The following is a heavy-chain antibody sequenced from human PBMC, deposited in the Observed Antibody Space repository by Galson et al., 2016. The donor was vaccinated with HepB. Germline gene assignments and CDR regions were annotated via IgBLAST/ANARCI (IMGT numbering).Heavy chain of an antibody. CDR3: ARQRHTSASKFFDY. CDR2: INHLGHT. J-gene: IGHJ4*02. V-gene: IGHV4-34*01. CDR1: GGSFSADY. D-gene: IGHD2-15*01. Sequence: ETLSLTCAVYGGSFSADYWSWIRQPPGKGPQWIGEINHLGHTNYNPSLNPSLKSRLTVSVDTSKNQFSLRLTSVTAADTAVYYCARQRHTSASKFFDYWGQGILVTVSS.